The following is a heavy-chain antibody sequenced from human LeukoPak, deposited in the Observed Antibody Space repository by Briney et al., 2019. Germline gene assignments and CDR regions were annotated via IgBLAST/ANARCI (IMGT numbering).Heavy chain of an antibody. J-gene: IGHJ5*02. V-gene: IGHV3-30*04. Sequence: PGGSLRLSCAASGFMFSDYVMHWVRQGPGKGLEWVAYISYDGTNKHYADSVKGRFTISRDNSKNTLYLQMNSLIAEDTAVYFCARDYRSRGASYSEGDNWFDPWGQGTLVTVSS. D-gene: IGHD3-10*01. CDR2: ISYDGTNK. CDR1: GFMFSDYV. CDR3: ARDYRSRGASYSEGDNWFDP.